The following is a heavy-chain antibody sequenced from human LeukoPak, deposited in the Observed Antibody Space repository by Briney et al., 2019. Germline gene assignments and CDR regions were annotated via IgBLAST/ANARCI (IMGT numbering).Heavy chain of an antibody. CDR3: ARDRNHAFDF. CDR2: ISANSGNT. Sequence: GASVKVSCKASGYTFTINGISWVRQAPGQGLEWMGWISANSGNTKYAQRLQGRVTMTTDTSTTTAYMELRRLRSDDTAVYYCARDRNHAFDFWGQGTMVTVSS. CDR1: GYTFTING. J-gene: IGHJ3*01. V-gene: IGHV1-18*01.